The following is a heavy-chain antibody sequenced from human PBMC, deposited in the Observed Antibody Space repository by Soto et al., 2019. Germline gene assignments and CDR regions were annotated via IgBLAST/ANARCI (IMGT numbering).Heavy chain of an antibody. V-gene: IGHV3-23*01. D-gene: IGHD2-2*01. J-gene: IGHJ6*02. CDR2: ISGSGGST. CDR1: GFTFSSYA. Sequence: GGSLRLSCAASGFTFSSYAMSWVRQGPGKGLEWVSAISGSGGSTYYADSVKGRFTISRYKSKNTLYMQMNSLRGEGTSVYYCAKRQPRDIVVVSAARSWYYYCGRYGWSRGTTVPVSS. CDR3: AKRQPRDIVVVSAARSWYYYCGRYG.